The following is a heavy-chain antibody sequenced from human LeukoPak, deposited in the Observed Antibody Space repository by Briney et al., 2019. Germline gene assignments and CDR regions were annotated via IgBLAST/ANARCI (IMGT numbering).Heavy chain of an antibody. CDR2: INPSGGST. J-gene: IGHJ1*01. CDR3: ASEAAAGLTRQH. D-gene: IGHD6-13*01. Sequence: GASVKVSYKASGYTFTSYYMHWVRQAPGQGLEWMGIINPSGGSTSYAQKFQGRVTITADESTSTAYMELSSLRSEDTAVYYCASEAAAGLTRQHWGQGTLVTVSS. CDR1: GYTFTSYY. V-gene: IGHV1-46*01.